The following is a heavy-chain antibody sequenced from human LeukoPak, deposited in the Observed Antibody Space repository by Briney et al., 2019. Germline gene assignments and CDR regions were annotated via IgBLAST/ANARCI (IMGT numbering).Heavy chain of an antibody. V-gene: IGHV4-38-2*02. CDR1: GYSISSGYY. CDR2: IYHSGST. Sequence: SETLSLTCTVSGYSISSGYYWGWIRQPPGKGLEWIGSIYHSGSTSYNPSLKSRVTISVDTSKNQFSPKLSSVTAADTAVYYCARENDYVWGSYRYWGQGTLVTVSS. CDR3: ARENDYVWGSYRY. D-gene: IGHD3-16*02. J-gene: IGHJ4*02.